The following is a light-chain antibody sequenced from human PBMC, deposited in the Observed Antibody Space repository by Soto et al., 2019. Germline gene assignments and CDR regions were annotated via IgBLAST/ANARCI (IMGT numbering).Light chain of an antibody. CDR3: QQSYNFPRT. J-gene: IGKJ2*01. CDR2: AVS. Sequence: DIQMTQSPSSLSASVGDRVTITCRASQNIITYLTWYQQKPGKPPKLLMYAVSSLQSGAPSRFSGSGSGTDFTLTISSLQSEDFATYFCQQSYNFPRTFGQGTKLEI. V-gene: IGKV1-39*01. CDR1: QNIITY.